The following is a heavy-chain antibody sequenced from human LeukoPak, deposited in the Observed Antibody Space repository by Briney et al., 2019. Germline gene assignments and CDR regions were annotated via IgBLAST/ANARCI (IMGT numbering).Heavy chain of an antibody. CDR1: GGSFSGYY. J-gene: IGHJ6*02. CDR3: ARITIFPPVYYYYGMDV. Sequence: SETLSLTCAVYGGSFSGYYWGWIRQPPGKGLEWIGEINHSGSTNYNPSLKSRVTISVDTSKNQFSLRLSSVTAADTAVYYCARITIFPPVYYYYGMDVWGQGTTVTVPS. D-gene: IGHD3-9*01. V-gene: IGHV4-34*01. CDR2: INHSGST.